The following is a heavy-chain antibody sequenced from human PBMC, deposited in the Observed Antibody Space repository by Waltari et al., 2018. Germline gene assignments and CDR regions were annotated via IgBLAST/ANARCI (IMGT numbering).Heavy chain of an antibody. CDR1: GGSISSSSYY. J-gene: IGHJ3*02. CDR2: IYYSGST. CDR3: ARLKSIAARYDAFDI. V-gene: IGHV4-39*01. D-gene: IGHD6-6*01. Sequence: QLQLQESGPGLVKPSETLSLTCTVSGGSISSSSYYWGWIRQPPGKGLEWIGSIYYSGSTYYTPSLKSRVTISVDTSKNQFSLKLSSVTAADTAVYYCARLKSIAARYDAFDIWGQGTMVTVSS.